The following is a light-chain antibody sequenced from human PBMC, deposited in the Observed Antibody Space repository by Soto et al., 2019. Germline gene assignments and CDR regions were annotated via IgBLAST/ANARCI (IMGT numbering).Light chain of an antibody. CDR1: QSVSSSY. CDR2: GAS. CDR3: QQYDSSLPLT. V-gene: IGKV3-20*01. J-gene: IGKJ4*01. Sequence: EIVLTQSPGALSLSPGERATLFCRASQSVSSSYLAWYQQKPGQAPRLLIHGASSRATGIPERFSGSGSGTDFTLTISRLQPEDFAVYFCQQYDSSLPLTFGGGTKVEIK.